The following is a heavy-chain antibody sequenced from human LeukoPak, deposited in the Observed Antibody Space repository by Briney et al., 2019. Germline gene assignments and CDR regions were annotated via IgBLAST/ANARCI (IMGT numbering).Heavy chain of an antibody. CDR1: TFSITSGHY. D-gene: IGHD5/OR15-5a*01. CDR3: ARGGSTRSGGFDP. V-gene: IGHV4-38-2*01. Sequence: PSETLSLTCAVSTFSITSGHYWAWIRQPPGKGLEWIGSVYHSGTAYYNPSLKSRILVSVDTSKNELSLTLTSVIAADTAVYYCARGGSTRSGGFDPWGQGTLVSVSS. CDR2: VYHSGTA. J-gene: IGHJ5*02.